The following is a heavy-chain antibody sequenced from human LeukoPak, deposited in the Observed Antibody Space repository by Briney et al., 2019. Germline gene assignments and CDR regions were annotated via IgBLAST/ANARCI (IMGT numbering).Heavy chain of an antibody. CDR3: ARTLGYCSGGSCPPGYNWFDP. D-gene: IGHD2-15*01. J-gene: IGHJ5*02. Sequence: GGSLRLSCAASGFTFSSYSMNWVRQAPGKGLEWVSSISSSSSYIYYADSVKGRFTISRDNAKNSLYLQMNSLRAEDTAVYYCARTLGYCSGGSCPPGYNWFDPWGQGTLVTVSS. V-gene: IGHV3-21*01. CDR1: GFTFSSYS. CDR2: ISSSSSYI.